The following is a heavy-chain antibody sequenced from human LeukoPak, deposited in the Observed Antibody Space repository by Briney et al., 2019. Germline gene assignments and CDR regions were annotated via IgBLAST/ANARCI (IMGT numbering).Heavy chain of an antibody. D-gene: IGHD3-22*01. Sequence: GGSLRLSCAASGFTFSSYSTNWVRQAPGEGLGWVSSISSSSSYIYYADSVKGRFTISRDNAKNSLYLQMNSLRAEDTAVYYCPRGTRLGYDSSGYLVDYWGQGTLVTVSS. CDR2: ISSSSSYI. V-gene: IGHV3-21*01. J-gene: IGHJ4*02. CDR3: PRGTRLGYDSSGYLVDY. CDR1: GFTFSSYS.